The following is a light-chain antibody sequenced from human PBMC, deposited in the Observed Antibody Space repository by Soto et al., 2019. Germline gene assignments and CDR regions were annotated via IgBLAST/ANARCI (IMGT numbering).Light chain of an antibody. CDR2: HAS. CDR3: QQYNTYPT. J-gene: IGKJ1*01. Sequence: DIQMTQSPSTLSASIGDRVTIACRASQGISNWLAWYQQKPGKAPKLLIFHASSLESGVPSRFSVSGSGTEFTLTISSLQSDDFATYYCQQYNTYPTFGQGTKVEIK. V-gene: IGKV1-5*01. CDR1: QGISNW.